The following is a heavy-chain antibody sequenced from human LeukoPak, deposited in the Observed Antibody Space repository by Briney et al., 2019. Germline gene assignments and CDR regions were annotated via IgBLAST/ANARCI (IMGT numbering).Heavy chain of an antibody. V-gene: IGHV3-23*01. D-gene: IGHD2-15*01. CDR2: ISGSGGST. J-gene: IGHJ4*02. CDR3: AKSVVVVVAATPHFDY. Sequence: PGGSLRLSCAASGFTFSSYGMSWVRQAPGKGLEWVSAISGSGGSTYYADSVKGRFTISRDNSKNTLYLQMNSLRAEDTAVYYCAKSVVVVVAATPHFDYWGQGTLVTVSS. CDR1: GFTFSSYG.